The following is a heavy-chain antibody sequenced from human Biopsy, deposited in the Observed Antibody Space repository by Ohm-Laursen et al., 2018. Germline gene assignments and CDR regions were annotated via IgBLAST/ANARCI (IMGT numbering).Heavy chain of an antibody. D-gene: IGHD5-12*01. Sequence: SETLSLTCTVSGGSISSDYWSWIRQPPGKGLEWIGYISDSGSTNSNPSLKSRVTVSVDTSKNQFSLKLSSVTAADTAVYYCARLGSGDYFPTFFDFWGQGALVTVSS. CDR1: GGSISSDY. J-gene: IGHJ4*02. CDR2: ISDSGST. CDR3: ARLGSGDYFPTFFDF. V-gene: IGHV4-59*12.